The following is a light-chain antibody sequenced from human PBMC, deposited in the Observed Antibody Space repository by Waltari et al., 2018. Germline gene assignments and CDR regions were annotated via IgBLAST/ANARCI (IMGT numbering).Light chain of an antibody. V-gene: IGKV3-11*01. CDR2: DAS. Sequence: EIVLTQSPTTLSLSLGERATLSCRASQNVGNYLAWYQKKPDQAPRLLIPDASHRAAGIPDRFSGSGSGTDCTLTISSLQPEDFGVYYCQQRANWPLTFGGGTKVEIK. CDR1: QNVGNY. CDR3: QQRANWPLT. J-gene: IGKJ4*01.